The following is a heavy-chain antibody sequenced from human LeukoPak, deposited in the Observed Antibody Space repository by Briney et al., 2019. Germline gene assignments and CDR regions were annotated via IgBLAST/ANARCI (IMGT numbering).Heavy chain of an antibody. CDR2: ISGSGSST. Sequence: GGSLRLSCAASGFTFSSYVLSWVRQAPGKGLEWVSAISGSGSSTYYADSVKGRFTIPRDNSKNTLYLQMNSLRAEDTAVYYCAKQYSSGWYDYFDYWGQGTLVTVSS. D-gene: IGHD6-19*01. CDR3: AKQYSSGWYDYFDY. J-gene: IGHJ4*02. CDR1: GFTFSSYV. V-gene: IGHV3-23*01.